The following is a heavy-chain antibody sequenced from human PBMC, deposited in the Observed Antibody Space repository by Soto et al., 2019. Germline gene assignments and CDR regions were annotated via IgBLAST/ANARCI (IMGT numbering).Heavy chain of an antibody. CDR2: IYYSGSN. CDR1: GGSINSYY. J-gene: IGHJ4*02. Sequence: QVQLQESGPGLVKPSETLSLTCTVSGGSINSYYWSWIRQPPGKGLEWIGYIYYSGSNNYNPSLKSLITISADRPKNPFSQNLTCGPAAATAVYCGPRHAGGGPYYWGQGTLVTVSS. CDR3: PRHAGGGPYY. V-gene: IGHV4-59*08. D-gene: IGHD3-10*01.